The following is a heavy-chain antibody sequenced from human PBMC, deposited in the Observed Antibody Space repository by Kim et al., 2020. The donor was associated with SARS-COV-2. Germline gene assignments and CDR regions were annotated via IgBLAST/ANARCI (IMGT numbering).Heavy chain of an antibody. CDR3: ARPSSRFGDYAL. CDR2: VYYTGDT. V-gene: IGHV4-39*01. Sequence: SETLSLTCTVSGGSISTAFYLGWIRQPPGKGLEWIGSVYYTGDTYYSPSLKGRVTIYVDTSKNQFSLDVNSVTAADTAMYYCARPSSRFGDYALWGQGT. J-gene: IGHJ4*02. CDR1: GGSISTAFY. D-gene: IGHD3-10*01.